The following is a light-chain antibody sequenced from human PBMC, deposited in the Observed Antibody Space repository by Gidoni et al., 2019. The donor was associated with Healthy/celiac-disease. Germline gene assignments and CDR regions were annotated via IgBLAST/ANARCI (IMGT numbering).Light chain of an antibody. Sequence: DIQMTRSPSSLSASVGDRVTITCRASQSISSYLNWYQQKPGKAPKLLIYAASSLQSGVPSRFSGSGSGTDFTLTISSLQPEDFATYYCQQSYSTPQFGPGTKVDIK. V-gene: IGKV1-39*01. CDR2: AAS. J-gene: IGKJ3*01. CDR1: QSISSY. CDR3: QQSYSTPQ.